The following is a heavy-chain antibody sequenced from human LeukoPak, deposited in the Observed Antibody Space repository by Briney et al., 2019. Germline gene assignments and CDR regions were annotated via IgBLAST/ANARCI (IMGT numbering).Heavy chain of an antibody. J-gene: IGHJ5*02. CDR3: AAGRYCSGGSCHENWFDP. CDR2: IYYSGST. Sequence: SETLSLTRTVSGGSISRGDYYWSWIRQPPGKGLGWIGYIYYSGSTYYNPSLKSRVTISVDTSKNQFSLKLSSVTAADTAVYYCAAGRYCSGGSCHENWFDPWGQGTLVTVSS. D-gene: IGHD2-15*01. V-gene: IGHV4-30-4*01. CDR1: GGSISRGDYY.